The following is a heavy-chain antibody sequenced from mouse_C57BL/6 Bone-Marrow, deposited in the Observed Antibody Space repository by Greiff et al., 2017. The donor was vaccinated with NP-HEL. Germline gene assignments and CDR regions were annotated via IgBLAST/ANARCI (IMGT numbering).Heavy chain of an antibody. CDR3: ARLTTVVGSSDY. CDR1: GYTFTDYY. Sequence: QVQLQQSGAELVRPGASVKLSCKASGYTFTDYYINWVKQRPGQGLEWIARIYPGSGNTYYNEKFKGKATLTAEKSSSTAYMQLSSLTSEDSAVYFCARLTTVVGSSDYWGQGTTLTVSS. V-gene: IGHV1-76*01. CDR2: IYPGSGNT. D-gene: IGHD1-1*01. J-gene: IGHJ2*01.